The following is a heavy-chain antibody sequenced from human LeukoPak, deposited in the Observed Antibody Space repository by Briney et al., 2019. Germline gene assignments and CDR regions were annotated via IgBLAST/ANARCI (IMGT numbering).Heavy chain of an antibody. J-gene: IGHJ6*04. V-gene: IGHV3-53*01. Sequence: GGSLRLSCAASGFTVSSNYMSRVRQAPGKGLEWVSVIYSGGTTYYADSVKGRFTISRDNSKNTLYLQMNSLRAEDTAVYYCARDLSSSWGGGMDVWGKGTTVTVSS. CDR2: IYSGGTT. CDR3: ARDLSSSWGGGMDV. CDR1: GFTVSSNY. D-gene: IGHD6-13*01.